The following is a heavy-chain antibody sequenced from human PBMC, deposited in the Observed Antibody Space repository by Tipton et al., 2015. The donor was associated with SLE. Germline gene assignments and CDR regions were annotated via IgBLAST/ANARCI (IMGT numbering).Heavy chain of an antibody. CDR2: IYTSGST. J-gene: IGHJ4*02. V-gene: IGHV4-61*09. CDR3: ARGGETPARFDD. D-gene: IGHD3-16*01. Sequence: TLSLTCTVSGGSISSGSYYWSWIRQPAGKGLEWIGHIYTSGSTNYNPSLKSRVTISVDTSKNQFSLKLSSVTATDTAIYYCARGGETPARFDDWGQGTLVTVSS. CDR1: GGSISSGSYY.